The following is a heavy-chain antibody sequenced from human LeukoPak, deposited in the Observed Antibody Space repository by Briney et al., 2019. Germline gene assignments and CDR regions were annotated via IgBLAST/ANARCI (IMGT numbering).Heavy chain of an antibody. CDR1: GGSISSSSYY. J-gene: IGHJ5*02. CDR2: IYYSGST. D-gene: IGHD3-16*01. V-gene: IGHV4-39*07. CDR3: AREGSRFLLYNWFDP. Sequence: PSETLSLTCTVSGGSISSSSYYWGWIRQPPGRGLEWIGSIYYSGSTNYNPSLKSRVTISVDTSKNQFSLKLSSVTAADTAVYYCAREGSRFLLYNWFDPWGQGTLVTVSS.